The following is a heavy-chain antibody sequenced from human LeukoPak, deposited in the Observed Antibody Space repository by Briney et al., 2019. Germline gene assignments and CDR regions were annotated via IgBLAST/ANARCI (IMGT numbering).Heavy chain of an antibody. V-gene: IGHV3-30*02. CDR1: GFTFSSYG. CDR3: AEVGSSSSWYYYYMDV. J-gene: IGHJ6*03. D-gene: IGHD6-13*01. CDR2: IRYDGSNK. Sequence: GGSLRLSCAASGFTFSSYGMHWVRQAPGKGLEWVAFIRYDGSNKYYADSVKGRFTISRDNSKNTLYLQMNSLRAEDTAVYYCAEVGSSSSWYYYYMDVWGKGTTVTVSS.